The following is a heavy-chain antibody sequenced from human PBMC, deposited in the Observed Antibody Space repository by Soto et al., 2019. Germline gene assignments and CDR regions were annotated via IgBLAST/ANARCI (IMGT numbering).Heavy chain of an antibody. V-gene: IGHV1-69*01. J-gene: IGHJ4*01. D-gene: IGHD2-15*01. CDR1: GDTFKNYA. Sequence: QVQLVQSGAEVRKPGSSVKVSCRASGDTFKNYAISWVRQAPGQGLEWMGGIIPIFGKTDYAQTFHGRVTINGDESTYTAHMELCGLRSDDTALYYCATSGYNYGPFDYWGRGLLVTVSS. CDR2: IIPIFGKT. CDR3: ATSGYNYGPFDY.